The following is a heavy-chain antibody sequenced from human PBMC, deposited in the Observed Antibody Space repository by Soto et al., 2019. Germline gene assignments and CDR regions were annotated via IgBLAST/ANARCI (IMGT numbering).Heavy chain of an antibody. CDR2: LSAYNGNT. CDR1: GYTFTSDG. Sequence: HVQLVQSVAEVKKPGASVKVSCKASGYTFTSDGISWGRQAPGQGLEWLGWLSAYNGNTNYAQKLQGRVNMTTDKPKSTAYKELRSLRYDDTAVYYCSREGRASCYDERRDGLGLWGQGTTGTVSS. CDR3: SREGRASCYDERRDGLGL. V-gene: IGHV1-18*01. J-gene: IGHJ6*02. D-gene: IGHD5-12*01.